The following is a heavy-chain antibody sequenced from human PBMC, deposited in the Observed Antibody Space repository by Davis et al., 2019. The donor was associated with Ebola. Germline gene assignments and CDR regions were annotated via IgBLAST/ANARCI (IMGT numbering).Heavy chain of an antibody. CDR1: GGSISSGSHY. D-gene: IGHD1-1*01. Sequence: SETLSLTCTVSGGSISSGSHYWGWIRQPPGKGLEWIGSIYYSGSTYYNPSLKSRVTISVDTSKNQFSLKLSSVTAADTAVYYCAGRDWTYYYYGMDVWGKGTTVTVSS. V-gene: IGHV4-39*01. CDR3: AGRDWTYYYYGMDV. J-gene: IGHJ6*04. CDR2: IYYSGST.